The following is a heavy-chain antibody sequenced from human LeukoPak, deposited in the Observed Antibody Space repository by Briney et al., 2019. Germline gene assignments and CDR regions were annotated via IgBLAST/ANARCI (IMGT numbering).Heavy chain of an antibody. Sequence: GASVKVSCKASGYTFTSYGISWVRQAPGQGLEWMGWISAYNGNTNYAQKLQGRVTMTTDTSTSTAYMELRSLRSDDTAVYYCSTYYDILTGYYSAGYFQHWGQGTLVTVSS. CDR2: ISAYNGNT. CDR3: STYYDILTGYYSAGYFQH. D-gene: IGHD3-9*01. CDR1: GYTFTSYG. J-gene: IGHJ1*01. V-gene: IGHV1-18*01.